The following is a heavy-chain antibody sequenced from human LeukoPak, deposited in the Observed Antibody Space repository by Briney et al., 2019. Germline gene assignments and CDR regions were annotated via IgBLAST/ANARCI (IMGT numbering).Heavy chain of an antibody. Sequence: RASVKVSCKASGYTFTSYGISWVRQAPGQGLEWMGGIIPIFGTANYAQKFQGRVTITADESTSTAYMELSSLRSEDTAVYYCAREVGPPPDPDYNYQYGMDVWGQGTTVTVSS. J-gene: IGHJ6*02. CDR1: GYTFTSYG. CDR2: IIPIFGTA. D-gene: IGHD3-16*01. V-gene: IGHV1-69*13. CDR3: AREVGPPPDPDYNYQYGMDV.